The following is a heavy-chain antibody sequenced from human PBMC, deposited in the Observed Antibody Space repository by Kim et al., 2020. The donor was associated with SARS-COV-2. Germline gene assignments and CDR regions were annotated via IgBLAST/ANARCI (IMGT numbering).Heavy chain of an antibody. V-gene: IGHV3-30*18. Sequence: GGSLRLSCAASGFTFSSYGMHWVRQAPGKGLEWVAVISYDGSNKYYADSVKGRFTISRDNSKNTLYLQMNSLRAEDTAVYYCAKRGRPGRGVYYFDYWVQGTLVTVSS. CDR3: AKRGRPGRGVYYFDY. J-gene: IGHJ4*02. D-gene: IGHD3-16*01. CDR1: GFTFSSYG. CDR2: ISYDGSNK.